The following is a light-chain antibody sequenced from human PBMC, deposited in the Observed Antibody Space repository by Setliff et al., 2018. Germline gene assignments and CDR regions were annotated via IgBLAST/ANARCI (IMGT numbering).Light chain of an antibody. V-gene: IGLV1-44*01. CDR3: SSYAGSNNYV. CDR2: SDN. Sequence: QSVLTQAPSASGTPGQRVTISCVGSSSNIGSNTVNWYQHLPGTAPNLLIYSDNQRPSGVPDRFSGSKSGTSASLAISGLQSEDEADYYCSSYAGSNNYVFGTGTKVTLL. CDR1: SSNIGSNT. J-gene: IGLJ1*01.